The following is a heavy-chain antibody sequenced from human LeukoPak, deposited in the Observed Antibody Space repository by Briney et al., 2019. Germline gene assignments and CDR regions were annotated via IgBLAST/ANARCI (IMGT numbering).Heavy chain of an antibody. D-gene: IGHD2-21*02. V-gene: IGHV3-33*01. CDR1: GFTLSSYG. Sequence: GRSLRLSCAASGFTLSSYGMHWVRQAPGKGLEWVAVIWYDGSNKYYADSVKGRFTISRDNSKNTLYLQMNSLRAEDTAVYYCARDALTYCGGDCTIDYWGQGTLVTVSS. CDR3: ARDALTYCGGDCTIDY. J-gene: IGHJ4*02. CDR2: IWYDGSNK.